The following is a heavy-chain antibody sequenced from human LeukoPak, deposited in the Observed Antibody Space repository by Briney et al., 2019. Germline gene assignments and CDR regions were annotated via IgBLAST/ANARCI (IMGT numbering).Heavy chain of an antibody. J-gene: IGHJ4*02. CDR2: IIPILGIA. V-gene: IGHV1-69*04. Sequence: SVKVSCKASGGTFSSYAISWVRQAPGQGLEWMGRIIPILGIANYAQKFQGRVAITADKSTSTAYMELSSLRSEDTAVYYCASGRDGYNFVDYWGQGTLVTVSS. CDR3: ASGRDGYNFVDY. CDR1: GGTFSSYA. D-gene: IGHD5-24*01.